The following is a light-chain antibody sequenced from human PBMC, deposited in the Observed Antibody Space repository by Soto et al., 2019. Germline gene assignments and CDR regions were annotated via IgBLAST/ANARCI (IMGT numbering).Light chain of an antibody. CDR2: AAS. Sequence: ASQMTQSPSSLSASVGDRVTITCRTSQDIRNKLGWFKQKPGKAPELLIYAASTLKSGVPSRFSGSGSGTDFTLTISGLQPEDFGTYYCLQDFDYAWTFGPGTKVEIK. V-gene: IGKV1-6*01. CDR3: LQDFDYAWT. CDR1: QDIRNK. J-gene: IGKJ1*01.